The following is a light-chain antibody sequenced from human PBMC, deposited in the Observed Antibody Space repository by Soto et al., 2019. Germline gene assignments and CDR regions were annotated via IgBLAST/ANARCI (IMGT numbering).Light chain of an antibody. Sequence: QSVLTQPRSVSGSPGQSVTISCTGTSSDFGGYSYVSWYQQHPGKAPKLMIYDVNKRPSGVPDRFSGSKSGNTASLTISGLQAEDEADYFCCSYAGSYTSYVFGTGTKVTVL. CDR1: SSDFGGYSY. V-gene: IGLV2-11*01. CDR2: DVN. J-gene: IGLJ1*01. CDR3: CSYAGSYTSYV.